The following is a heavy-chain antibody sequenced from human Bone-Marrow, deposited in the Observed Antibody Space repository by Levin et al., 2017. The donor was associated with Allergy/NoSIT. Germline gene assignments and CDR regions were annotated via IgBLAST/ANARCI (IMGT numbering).Heavy chain of an antibody. J-gene: IGHJ3*01. V-gene: IGHV3-11*01. CDR3: ARLANYAFDF. Sequence: GGSLRLSCAASGFTFSDYYMSWIRQAPGKGLEWVSHITSGVTTIYYADSVKGRFTISRDNAKNSLYLQMNGLRAEDTAVYYCARLANYAFDFWGQGTMVTVSS. CDR1: GFTFSDYY. CDR2: ITSGVTTI. D-gene: IGHD3-3*02.